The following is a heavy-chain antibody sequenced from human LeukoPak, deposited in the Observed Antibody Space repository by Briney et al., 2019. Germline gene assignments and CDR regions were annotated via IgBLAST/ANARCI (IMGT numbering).Heavy chain of an antibody. J-gene: IGHJ6*02. CDR1: GFTFSSYA. D-gene: IGHD3-22*01. CDR3: ARARPWDSSRSYYFGMDV. V-gene: IGHV3-23*01. Sequence: GGSLRLSCEASGFTFSSYAIRWVRQAPGTGLEWVSSIPGSVGATYYADSVRGRFSISRDSSKNTVYLQMNSLRDEDTAVYYCARARPWDSSRSYYFGMDVWGHGTTVTVSS. CDR2: IPGSVGAT.